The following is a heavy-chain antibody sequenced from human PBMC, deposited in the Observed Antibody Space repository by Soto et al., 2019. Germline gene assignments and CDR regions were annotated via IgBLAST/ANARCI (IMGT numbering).Heavy chain of an antibody. CDR1: GFSVSSNY. Sequence: EAQLVETGGGLIQPGGSLRLSCAAYGFSVSSNYMTWVRQAPGKGLEWVSLIYSGGTTYYADSVKGRFTISRDNSKNTVYLQMNRLRVEDAAVYYCARGYGTSYGFGYWGQGTLVTVSS. D-gene: IGHD3-16*02. V-gene: IGHV3-53*02. J-gene: IGHJ4*02. CDR2: IYSGGTT. CDR3: ARGYGTSYGFGY.